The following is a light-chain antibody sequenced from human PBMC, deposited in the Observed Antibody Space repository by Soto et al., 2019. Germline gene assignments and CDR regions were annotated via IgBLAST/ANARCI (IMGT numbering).Light chain of an antibody. V-gene: IGLV2-8*01. J-gene: IGLJ3*02. CDR1: SSDVGGYDY. CDR3: GSYAGNNGFWV. CDR2: EVN. Sequence: QSALTQPPSASGSPGQSVAISCTGSSSDVGGYDYVSWYQQHPGKAPKLMIYEVNKRPSGVPDRFSGSKSGNTASLTVSGLQVEDEGDYDCGSYAGNNGFWVYGGGTKLPAL.